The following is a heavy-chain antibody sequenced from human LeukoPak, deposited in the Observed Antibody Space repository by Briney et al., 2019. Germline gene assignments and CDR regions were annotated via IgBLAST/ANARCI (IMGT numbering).Heavy chain of an antibody. CDR1: GYTFTSYG. D-gene: IGHD6-19*01. V-gene: IGHV1-46*01. CDR2: INTSSGSS. Sequence: ASVKVSCKASGYTFTSYGISWVRQAPGQVLEWMGIINTSSGSSSYAQKFQGRVTMTRDTSTSTVYMELSSLRSEDTAVYYCARDRGYSSVTDYWGQGTLVTVSS. J-gene: IGHJ4*02. CDR3: ARDRGYSSVTDY.